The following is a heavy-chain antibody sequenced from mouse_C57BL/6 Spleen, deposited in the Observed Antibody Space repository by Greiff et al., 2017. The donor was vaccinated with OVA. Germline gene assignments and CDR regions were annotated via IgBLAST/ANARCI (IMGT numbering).Heavy chain of an antibody. CDR3: AGGNYALSFDY. D-gene: IGHD2-1*01. CDR1: GYTFTSYW. Sequence: QVQLKQPGAELVKPGASVKLSCKASGYTFTSYWMHWVKQRPGQGLEWIGMIHPNSGSTNYNEKFKSKATLTVDKSSSTAYMQLSSLTSEDSAVYYCAGGNYALSFDYWGQGTTLTVSS. J-gene: IGHJ2*01. CDR2: IHPNSGST. V-gene: IGHV1-64*01.